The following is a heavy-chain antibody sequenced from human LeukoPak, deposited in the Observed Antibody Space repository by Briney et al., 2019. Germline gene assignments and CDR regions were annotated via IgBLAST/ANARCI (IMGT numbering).Heavy chain of an antibody. J-gene: IGHJ4*02. Sequence: GGSLRLSCAASGFTFSSYAMSWVRQAPGKGLEWVSAISGSGGSTYYADSVKGRFTISRDNSKNTPYLQMNSLRAEDTAVYYCAKVSGKRSASTQTDYFDYWGQGTLVTVSS. CDR1: GFTFSSYA. CDR2: ISGSGGST. CDR3: AKVSGKRSASTQTDYFDY. V-gene: IGHV3-23*01. D-gene: IGHD3-3*02.